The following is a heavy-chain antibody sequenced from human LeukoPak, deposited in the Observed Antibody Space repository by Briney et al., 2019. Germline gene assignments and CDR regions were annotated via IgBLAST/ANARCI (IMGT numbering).Heavy chain of an antibody. CDR1: GGTFGSYS. V-gene: IGHV1-69*13. CDR2: IIPIFDTA. J-gene: IGHJ6*02. Sequence: ASVTVSCKASGGTFGSYSISWVRQAPGQGLEWMGGIIPIFDTADYAQKFQGRVTITADESTSTAYMELSSLRSEDTAVFYCARISLGAIWGYYYGMDVWGQGTTVTVSS. D-gene: IGHD1-26*01. CDR3: ARISLGAIWGYYYGMDV.